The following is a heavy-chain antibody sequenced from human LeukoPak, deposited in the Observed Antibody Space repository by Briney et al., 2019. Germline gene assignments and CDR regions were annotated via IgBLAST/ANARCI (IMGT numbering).Heavy chain of an antibody. J-gene: IGHJ4*02. CDR1: GGSFSGYY. D-gene: IGHD3-22*01. V-gene: IGHV4-34*01. CDR3: ARGGFDSNTYYNYFDS. Sequence: TSETLSLTCAVYGGSFSGYYWSWIRQPPGKGLEWIGEINHSGSTNYNPSLKSRVTISVDTSNNQFSLRLTSVTAEDTAVYYCARGGFDSNTYYNYFDSWGQGTLVTVSS. CDR2: INHSGST.